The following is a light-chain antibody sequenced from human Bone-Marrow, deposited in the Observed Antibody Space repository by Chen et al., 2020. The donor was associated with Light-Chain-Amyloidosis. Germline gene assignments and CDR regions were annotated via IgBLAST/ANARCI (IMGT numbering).Light chain of an antibody. CDR1: SSDVGGDNH. Sequence: QSALTQPASVSGSPGQSITISCTGTSSDVGGDNHVSWYQQHPDKAPKLMIYEVTNRTSWVPDRFAGYKSDNTASLTISGLQTEDEADYFCSSYTITNTLVFGSGTRVTVL. CDR3: SSYTITNTLV. CDR2: EVT. J-gene: IGLJ1*01. V-gene: IGLV2-14*01.